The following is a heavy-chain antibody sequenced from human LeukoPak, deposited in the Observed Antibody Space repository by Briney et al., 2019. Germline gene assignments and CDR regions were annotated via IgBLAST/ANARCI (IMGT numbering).Heavy chain of an antibody. CDR1: GYTFTSYD. Sequence: ASVKVSCKASGYTFTSYDINWVRQATGQGLEWMGWMNPNSGNTGYAQKFQGRVTMTRNTSISTAYMELSRLRSNDTAVYFCARYGDYVPFDYWGQGTLVTVSS. CDR2: MNPNSGNT. J-gene: IGHJ4*02. V-gene: IGHV1-8*01. CDR3: ARYGDYVPFDY. D-gene: IGHD4-17*01.